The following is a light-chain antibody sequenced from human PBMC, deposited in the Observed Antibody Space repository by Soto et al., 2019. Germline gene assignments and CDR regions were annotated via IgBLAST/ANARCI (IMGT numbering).Light chain of an antibody. J-gene: IGKJ4*01. CDR1: QGISSY. Sequence: DIQLTQSPSFLSASVGDRVTITCRASQGISSYLAWYQQKPGKAPKLLIYSASTLQSGVPSRFSGSGSGTEFTLTIRSMQPEDFATYYRQKLNSHXVGTSGGGTKV. CDR2: SAS. V-gene: IGKV1-9*01. CDR3: QKLNSHXVGT.